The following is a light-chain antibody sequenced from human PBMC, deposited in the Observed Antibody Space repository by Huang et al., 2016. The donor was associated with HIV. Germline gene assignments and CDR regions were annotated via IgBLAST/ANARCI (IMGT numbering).Light chain of an antibody. Sequence: DIQMTHSPSSLSAFIGDRVIISCRASQNISKYLNWYQQKPGKAPKRLIYAAISLQGGVPSTFSGSGSGTDFTLTITNLQPEDSATYYCQQSDRTPRTFGHGTKLEIK. V-gene: IGKV1-39*01. CDR1: QNISKY. J-gene: IGKJ2*01. CDR2: AAI. CDR3: QQSDRTPRT.